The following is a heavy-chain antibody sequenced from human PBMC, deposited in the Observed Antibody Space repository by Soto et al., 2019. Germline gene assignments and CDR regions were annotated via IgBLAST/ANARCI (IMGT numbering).Heavy chain of an antibody. D-gene: IGHD5-12*01. Sequence: QVPLVESGGGVVQPGRSLRLSCAASGFTFSSYGMHWVRQAPGKGLEWVAVIWYDGSNKYYADSVKGRFTISRDNSXTKXYXPMNSLRAEDTAVYYCARAKGGYDYVGAYYYYGMDVWGQGTTVTVSS. CDR3: ARAKGGYDYVGAYYYYGMDV. CDR1: GFTFSSYG. V-gene: IGHV3-33*01. J-gene: IGHJ6*02. CDR2: IWYDGSNK.